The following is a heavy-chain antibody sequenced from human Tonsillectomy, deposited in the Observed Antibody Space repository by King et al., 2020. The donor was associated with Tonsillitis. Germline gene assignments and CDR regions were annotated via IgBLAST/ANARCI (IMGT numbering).Heavy chain of an antibody. J-gene: IGHJ1*01. CDR2: SYYSGST. V-gene: IGHV4-59*01. CDR1: GGSTTNYH. CDR3: VRGDCYNSY. D-gene: IGHD5-24*01. Sequence: QLQESGPGLVKPSETLSLSCTVSGGSTTNYHWSWIRQPPGKGLEWIGDSYYSGSTNYNTYLKTRVTISIDRSKKHFSLGMSSVTAADTAMYYCVRGDCYNSYWGQGTLVTVSS.